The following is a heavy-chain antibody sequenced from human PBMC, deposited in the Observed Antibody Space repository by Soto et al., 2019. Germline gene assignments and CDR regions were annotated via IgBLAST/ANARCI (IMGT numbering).Heavy chain of an antibody. Sequence: EVQLVESGGGLVQPGGSLRLSCAASGFTVSDNYMNWVRQAPGKGLEWVAVIYRGTTYYADSVKGRFTISRDNSKNTLYLQMSSLSPEDTAVYYCARDVDRQDYDRTGYSFDHWGQGTLVAVSS. J-gene: IGHJ4*02. CDR2: IYRGTT. D-gene: IGHD3-22*01. CDR1: GFTVSDNY. V-gene: IGHV3-66*01. CDR3: ARDVDRQDYDRTGYSFDH.